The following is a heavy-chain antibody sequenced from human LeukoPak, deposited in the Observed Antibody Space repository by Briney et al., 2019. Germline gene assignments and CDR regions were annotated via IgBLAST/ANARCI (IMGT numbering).Heavy chain of an antibody. CDR2: IWYDGSNQ. V-gene: IGHV3-33*01. D-gene: IGHD2-2*02. CDR3: ARDQYTTYYYYAMDV. Sequence: GGSLRLSCAASGFTFSFYGMHWVRQAPGNGLEWVAVIWYDGSNQYYADSVKGRFTISRDNSKNTLYLQVNSLRAEDTAVYYCARDQYTTYYYYAMDVWGQGTTVTVSS. CDR1: GFTFSFYG. J-gene: IGHJ6*02.